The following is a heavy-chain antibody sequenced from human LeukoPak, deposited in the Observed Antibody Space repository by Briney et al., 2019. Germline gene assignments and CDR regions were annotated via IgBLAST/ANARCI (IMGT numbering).Heavy chain of an antibody. CDR1: GFTFSSYS. CDR2: ISSSSSTI. CDR3: ARVAVSITAAGTISYYFDY. D-gene: IGHD6-13*01. Sequence: GGSLRLSCAASGFTFSSYSMNWVRQAPGKGLEWVSYISSSSSTIYYADSVKGRFTISRDNAKNSLYLQMNSLRAEDTAVYYCARVAVSITAAGTISYYFDYWGQGTLVTVSS. V-gene: IGHV3-48*01. J-gene: IGHJ4*02.